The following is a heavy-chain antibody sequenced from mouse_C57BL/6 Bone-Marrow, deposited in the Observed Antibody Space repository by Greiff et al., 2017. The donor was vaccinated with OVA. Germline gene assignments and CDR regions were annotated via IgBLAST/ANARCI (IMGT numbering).Heavy chain of an antibody. CDR2: ISYDGSN. D-gene: IGHD1-1*01. J-gene: IGHJ4*01. V-gene: IGHV3-6*01. CDR3: ARDQGTPPLLIPHYYAMDY. Sequence: EVQLQQSGPGLVKPSQSLSLTCSVTGYSITSGYYWNWIRQFPGNKLEWMGYISYDGSNNYNPSLKNRISITRDTSKNQSFLKLNSVSTEDTATYYCARDQGTPPLLIPHYYAMDYWGQGTSVTVSS. CDR1: GYSITSGYY.